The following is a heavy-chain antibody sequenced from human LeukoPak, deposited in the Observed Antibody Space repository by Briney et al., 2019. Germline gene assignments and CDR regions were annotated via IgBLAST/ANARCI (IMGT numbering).Heavy chain of an antibody. V-gene: IGHV4-4*07. CDR1: GGSTSDYY. CDR3: ARGGTLFTYFDS. Sequence: PSETLSLTCSVSGGSTSDYYWNWIRRPAGQGLEWLGRIYYTGNTAYNPSLESRLSMSLDTAKNQFSLKVTSVTAADTAVYYCARGGTLFTYFDSWGQGALVTVSS. CDR2: IYYTGNT. J-gene: IGHJ4*02. D-gene: IGHD3-10*02.